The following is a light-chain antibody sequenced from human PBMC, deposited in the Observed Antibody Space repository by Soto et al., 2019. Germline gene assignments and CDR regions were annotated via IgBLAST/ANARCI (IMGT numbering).Light chain of an antibody. CDR1: SSDVGGYIY. CDR3: SSYTGSSTL. V-gene: IGLV2-14*01. J-gene: IGLJ2*01. CDR2: EVN. Sequence: QAVLTQPASVSGSPGQSITISCTGTSSDVGGYIYVSWYQQHPGKAPKLMIYEVNNRPSGVSNRFSGSKSGNTASLTISGLQTEDEADYYCSSYTGSSTLFGGGTKLTVL.